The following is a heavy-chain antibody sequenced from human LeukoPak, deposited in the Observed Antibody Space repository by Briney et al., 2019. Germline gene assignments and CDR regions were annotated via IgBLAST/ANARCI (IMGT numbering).Heavy chain of an antibody. CDR1: GFTVSSNY. Sequence: PGGSLRLSCAASGFTVSSNYMSWVRQAPGKGLEWASVIYSGGSTYYADSVRGRFTISRDNSKNTLYLQMNSLRAEDTAVYYCASHSSSWYIPYYGMDVWGQGTPVTVSS. D-gene: IGHD6-13*01. J-gene: IGHJ6*02. V-gene: IGHV3-66*02. CDR2: IYSGGST. CDR3: ASHSSSWYIPYYGMDV.